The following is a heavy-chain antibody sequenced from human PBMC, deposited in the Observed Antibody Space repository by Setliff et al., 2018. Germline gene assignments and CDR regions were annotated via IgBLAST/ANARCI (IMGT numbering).Heavy chain of an antibody. D-gene: IGHD6-13*01. CDR1: GGSISSYY. Sequence: SETLSLTCTVSGGSISSYYWIWIRQPPGKGLEWIGFIHYSGSTNYNPSLKSRVTISEDMSKNQFSMKVSSVTAADTAIYYCALSSSWFKDFQHWGQGTLVTVSS. V-gene: IGHV4-59*01. J-gene: IGHJ1*01. CDR2: IHYSGST. CDR3: ALSSSWFKDFQH.